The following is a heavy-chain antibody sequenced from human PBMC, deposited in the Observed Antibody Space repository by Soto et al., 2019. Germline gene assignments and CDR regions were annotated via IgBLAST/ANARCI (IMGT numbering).Heavy chain of an antibody. V-gene: IGHV1-3*01. Sequence: ASVKVSCKASGYTFTSYAMHWVRQAPGQRLEWMGWINAGNGNTKYSQKFQGRVTITRDTSASTAYMELSSLRSEDTAVYYCARGPTYYYGSGGYDYWGQGTLVTVSS. J-gene: IGHJ4*02. D-gene: IGHD3-10*01. CDR3: ARGPTYYYGSGGYDY. CDR1: GYTFTSYA. CDR2: INAGNGNT.